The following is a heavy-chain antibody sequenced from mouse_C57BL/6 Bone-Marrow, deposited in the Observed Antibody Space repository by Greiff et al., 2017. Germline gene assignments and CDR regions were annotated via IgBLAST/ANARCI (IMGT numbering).Heavy chain of an antibody. CDR2: IDPETGGT. CDR1: GYTFTDYE. V-gene: IGHV1-15*01. Sequence: QVQLQQSGAELVRPGASVTLSCKASGYTFTDYEMHWVKQTPVHGLEWIGAIDPETGGTAYNQKFKGKAILTADKSSSTAYMELRSLTSEDSAVYYCTRLETNWDVDYWGQGTTLTVSS. D-gene: IGHD4-1*02. J-gene: IGHJ2*01. CDR3: TRLETNWDVDY.